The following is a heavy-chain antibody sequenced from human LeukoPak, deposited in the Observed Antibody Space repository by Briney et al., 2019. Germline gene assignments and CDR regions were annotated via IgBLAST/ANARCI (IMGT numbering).Heavy chain of an antibody. CDR2: INRDGSST. D-gene: IGHD4-23*01. CDR3: ARAANYGGVDY. V-gene: IGHV3-74*01. Sequence: GGALRLSCAASGFTFSSYWMHGVRQAPGKGLGWVSRINRDGSSTSYADSVKGRVTISTDNDKKTLYLKMESLRVEDSAVYYCARAANYGGVDYWGQGTLVTVSS. J-gene: IGHJ4*02. CDR1: GFTFSSYW.